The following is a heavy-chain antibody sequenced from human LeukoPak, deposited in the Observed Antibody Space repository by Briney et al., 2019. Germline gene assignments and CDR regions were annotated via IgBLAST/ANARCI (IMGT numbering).Heavy chain of an antibody. D-gene: IGHD2-2*02. Sequence: GASVKVSCKASGYTFTSYGISWVRQAPGQGLEWMGWISAYNGNTNYAQKLQGRVTMTTDTSTSTAYMELRSLRSDDTAVYYCAMKAVPRPRLYDAFDFWGQGTVVTVSS. V-gene: IGHV1-18*01. CDR3: AMKAVPRPRLYDAFDF. CDR2: ISAYNGNT. J-gene: IGHJ3*01. CDR1: GYTFTSYG.